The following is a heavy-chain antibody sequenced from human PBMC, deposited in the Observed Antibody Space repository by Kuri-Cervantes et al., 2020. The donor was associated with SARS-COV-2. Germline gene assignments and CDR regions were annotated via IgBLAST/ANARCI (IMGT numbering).Heavy chain of an antibody. CDR3: ARDTDDNIGYWYFDL. CDR1: GGTFSSYA. Sequence: SVKVSCKASGGTFSSYAISWVRQAPGQGLEWMGGIIPIFGTANYAQKLQGRVTITADESTSTAYMELSSLRSEDTAVYYCARDTDDNIGYWYFDLWGRGTLVTVSS. V-gene: IGHV1-69*13. D-gene: IGHD3-9*01. J-gene: IGHJ2*01. CDR2: IIPIFGTA.